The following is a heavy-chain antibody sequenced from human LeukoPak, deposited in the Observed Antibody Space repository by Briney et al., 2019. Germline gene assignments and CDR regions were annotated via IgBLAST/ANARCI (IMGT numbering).Heavy chain of an antibody. CDR3: ASYVGYDYRDPRGDY. Sequence: SETLSLTCAVSGGSISSSNWWSWVRQPPGKGLEWIGEIYHTGGTNYNPSLKSRVTISVDKSKNQFSLELSSVTAADTAVYYCASYVGYDYRDPRGDYWGQGALVTVSS. J-gene: IGHJ4*02. D-gene: IGHD5-12*01. V-gene: IGHV4-4*02. CDR1: GGSISSSNW. CDR2: IYHTGGT.